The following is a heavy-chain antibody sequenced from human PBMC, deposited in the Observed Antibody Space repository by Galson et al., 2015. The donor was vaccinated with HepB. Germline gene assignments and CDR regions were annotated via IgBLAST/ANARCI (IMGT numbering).Heavy chain of an antibody. V-gene: IGHV1-69*10. CDR2: IIPILGIA. J-gene: IGHJ6*03. CDR1: GGTFSSYA. CDR3: ARGMEGDYCSGGSCYYYYMDV. D-gene: IGHD2-15*01. Sequence: SVKVSCKASGGTFSSYAISWVRQAPGQGLEWMGGIIPILGIANYAQKFQGRVTITADKSTSTAYMELSSLRSEDTAVYYCARGMEGDYCSGGSCYYYYMDVWGKGTTVTVSS.